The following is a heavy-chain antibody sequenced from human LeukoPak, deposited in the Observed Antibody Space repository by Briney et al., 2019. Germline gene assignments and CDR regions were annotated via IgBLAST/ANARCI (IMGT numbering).Heavy chain of an antibody. V-gene: IGHV3-23*01. CDR2: IHAGGSDP. CDR1: GFTFSSSP. J-gene: IGHJ4*02. Sequence: GGSLRLSCAASGFTFSSSPMGCVRQAPGKGLEWVSSIHAGGSDPFYGDSVQGRFTISRDNSKNTLSLQLNCLRVEDTAVYFCAKGGHHFNPFFYCGQGTLVTVSS. CDR3: AKGGHHFNPFFY. D-gene: IGHD3-3*01.